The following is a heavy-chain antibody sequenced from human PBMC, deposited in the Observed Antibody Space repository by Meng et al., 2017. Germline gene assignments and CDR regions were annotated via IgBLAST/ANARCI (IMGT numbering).Heavy chain of an antibody. J-gene: IGHJ4*02. Sequence: QARRWQSGAAVTKHGASVKVPCKDSGYTFTSYGISGVRQAPGQELEWMGWISAYNGNTNYAQKLQGRVTMTTDTSTSTAYMELRSLRSDDTAVYYCARGNYGDYLYYFDYCGQGTLVTVSS. CDR1: GYTFTSYG. V-gene: IGHV1-18*01. CDR2: ISAYNGNT. D-gene: IGHD4-17*01. CDR3: ARGNYGDYLYYFDY.